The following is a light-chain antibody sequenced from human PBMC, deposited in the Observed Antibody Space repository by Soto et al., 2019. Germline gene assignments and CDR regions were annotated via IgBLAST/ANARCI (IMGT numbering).Light chain of an antibody. J-gene: IGLJ1*01. CDR2: DVT. Sequence: QSALTQPASVSGSPGQSITISCTGTDSDIGVYNYVSWYQQYPGKAPKLMIYDVTNRPSGVSNRFSGSKSGNTASLTISGLQAEDEADYYCSSYTSTTTLVVFGTGTKLAVL. V-gene: IGLV2-14*03. CDR3: SSYTSTTTLVV. CDR1: DSDIGVYNY.